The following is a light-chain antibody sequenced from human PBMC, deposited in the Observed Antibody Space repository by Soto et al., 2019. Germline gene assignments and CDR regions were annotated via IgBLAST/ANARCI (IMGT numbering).Light chain of an antibody. CDR2: RAS. J-gene: IGKJ3*01. CDR3: QXYETYSGT. CDR1: QIISTW. V-gene: IGKV1-5*03. Sequence: DIQLTQSPSSLSASVGDRVTITCRASQIISTWLAWYQQKSGEAPKLLIYRASNLVSGVPSRFSGSGSGTEFTLTIXGLXPDDXSIXXXQXYETYSGTFGPGTKVDL.